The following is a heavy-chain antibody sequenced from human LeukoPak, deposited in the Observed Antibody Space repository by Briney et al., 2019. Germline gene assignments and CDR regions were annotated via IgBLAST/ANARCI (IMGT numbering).Heavy chain of an antibody. J-gene: IGHJ4*02. D-gene: IGHD3-10*01. CDR1: GGSISSSNYY. CDR3: ARAARYHYGSGSYRYYFDY. V-gene: IGHV4-39*01. Sequence: PSETLSLTCTVSGGSISSSNYYWGWLRQPPGKGLEWIGSIYYGGTTYYNPSLKSRVTISVDTSKNQCSLKLSSVTAADTAVYYCARAARYHYGSGSYRYYFDYWGQGNLVSVSS. CDR2: IYYGGTT.